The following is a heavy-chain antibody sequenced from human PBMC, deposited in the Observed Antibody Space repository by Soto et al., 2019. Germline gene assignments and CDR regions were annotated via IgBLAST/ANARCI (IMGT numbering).Heavy chain of an antibody. CDR2: IGTAGDT. CDR3: ASAIVPTLFDY. Sequence: EVQLVESGGGLVQPGGSLRLSCSASGFTFSSYDMHWVRQGPGKGLEWVSAIGTAGDTNYEGSVKGRFTISRENAKNSLDLKMHSLRAGDTAIYFCASAIVPTLFDYWGQGTLVTVSS. V-gene: IGHV3-13*04. J-gene: IGHJ4*02. D-gene: IGHD1-26*01. CDR1: GFTFSSYD.